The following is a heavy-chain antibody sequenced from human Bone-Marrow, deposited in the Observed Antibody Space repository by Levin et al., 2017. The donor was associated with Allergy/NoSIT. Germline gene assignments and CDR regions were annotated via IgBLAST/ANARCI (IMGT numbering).Heavy chain of an antibody. Sequence: ASVKVSCKASGYTFTSYYMHWVRQAPGQGLEWMGIINPSGGSTSYAQKFQGRVTMTRDTSTSTVYMELSSLRSEDTAVYYCARGGIAVAGTGYYYYGMDVWGQGTTVTVSS. CDR1: GYTFTSYY. J-gene: IGHJ6*02. D-gene: IGHD6-19*01. CDR3: ARGGIAVAGTGYYYYGMDV. CDR2: INPSGGST. V-gene: IGHV1-46*01.